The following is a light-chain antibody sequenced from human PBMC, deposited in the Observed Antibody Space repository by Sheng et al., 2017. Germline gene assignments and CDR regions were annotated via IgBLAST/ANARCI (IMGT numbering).Light chain of an antibody. CDR1: QSVRSN. Sequence: ENVLTQSPGTLSLSPGERATLSCRASQSVRSNFLAWYQQKPGQAPRLLIYDTSKRATGIPARFSASGSGTDFTLTISSLESEDFAVYYCQQRNNWPPLTFGGGTKVEIK. CDR2: DTS. V-gene: IGKV3-11*01. J-gene: IGKJ4*01. CDR3: QQRNNWPPLT.